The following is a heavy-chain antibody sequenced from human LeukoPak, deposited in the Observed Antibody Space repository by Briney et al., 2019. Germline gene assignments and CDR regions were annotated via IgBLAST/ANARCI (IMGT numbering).Heavy chain of an antibody. CDR2: MNPNSGNT. J-gene: IGHJ3*02. V-gene: IGHV1-8*02. Sequence: ASVKVSCKASGYTFTGYYMHWVRQATGQGLEWMGWMNPNSGNTGYAQKFQGRVTMTRNTSISTAYMELSSLRSEDTAVYYCAKTLRELSGGAFDIWGQGTMVTVSS. CDR1: GYTFTGYY. D-gene: IGHD1-26*01. CDR3: AKTLRELSGGAFDI.